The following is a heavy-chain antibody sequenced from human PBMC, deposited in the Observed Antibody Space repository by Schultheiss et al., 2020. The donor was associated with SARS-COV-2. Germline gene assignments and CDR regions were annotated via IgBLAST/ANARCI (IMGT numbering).Heavy chain of an antibody. Sequence: GGSLRLSCAASGFTFSSYGMHWVRQAPGKGLEWVAVIWYDGSNKYYADSVKGRFTISRDDSKSTLYLQMNSLRAEDTALYYCARDRIWGAAAGTFPDYYYYGLDVWGQGTTVTVSS. D-gene: IGHD6-13*01. CDR3: ARDRIWGAAAGTFPDYYYYGLDV. J-gene: IGHJ6*02. CDR2: IWYDGSNK. V-gene: IGHV3-33*08. CDR1: GFTFSSYG.